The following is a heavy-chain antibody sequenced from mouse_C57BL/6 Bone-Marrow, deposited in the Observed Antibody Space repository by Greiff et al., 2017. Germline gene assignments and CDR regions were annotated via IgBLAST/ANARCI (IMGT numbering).Heavy chain of an antibody. D-gene: IGHD2-14*01. CDR3: ASADRTCFAY. V-gene: IGHV5-6*01. CDR2: ISSGGSYT. CDR1: GFTFSSYG. Sequence: EVMLVESGGDLVKPGGSLKLSCAASGFTFSSYGMSWVRQTPDKRLEWVATISSGGSYTYYPDSVKGRFTISRDNAKNTLYLQMSSLKSEDTALYYCASADRTCFAYWGQGTLGTVSA. J-gene: IGHJ3*01.